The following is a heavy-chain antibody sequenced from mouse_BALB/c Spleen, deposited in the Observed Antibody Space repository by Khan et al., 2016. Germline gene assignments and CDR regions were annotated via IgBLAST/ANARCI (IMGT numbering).Heavy chain of an antibody. CDR1: GYTFTNYT. J-gene: IGHJ2*01. CDR2: INPSSGYT. CDR3: AREDFDC. V-gene: IGHV1-4*01. Sequence: QVQLQQSGAELARPGASVKMSCKASGYTFTNYTIHWVKQRPGQGLEWIGYINPSSGYTNYNQKFKDKATLTADKSSSTAYMQLSSLTSEDSAVYFCAREDFDCWDQGTTLTVSS.